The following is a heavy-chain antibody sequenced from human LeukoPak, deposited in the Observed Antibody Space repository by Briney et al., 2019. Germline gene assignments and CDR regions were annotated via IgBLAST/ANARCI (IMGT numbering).Heavy chain of an antibody. CDR1: GFTFSTYA. Sequence: GRSLRLSCAASGFTFSTYAMHWVRQAPGKGLDWVSSISSSSAYIYYADSVKGRFTISRDNAKNSLYLQMNSLRAEDTAVYYCARTAQWFDYWGQGTLVTVSS. CDR3: ARTAQWFDY. CDR2: ISSSSAYI. J-gene: IGHJ4*02. D-gene: IGHD6-19*01. V-gene: IGHV3-21*01.